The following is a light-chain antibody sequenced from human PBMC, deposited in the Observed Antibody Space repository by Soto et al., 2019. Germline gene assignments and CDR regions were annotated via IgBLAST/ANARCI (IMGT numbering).Light chain of an antibody. CDR2: DTT. CDR1: SSNIGKNF. J-gene: IGLJ1*01. V-gene: IGLV1-51*01. Sequence: QSVLTQPPSASAAPGQKVTISCSGSSSNIGKNFVSWYQQLPGTAPKLLIYDTTQRPSGIPDRFSGSKSGTSATLGITGLQAGEEADYYCATWGRRLSAYVFGSGTKLTVL. CDR3: ATWGRRLSAYV.